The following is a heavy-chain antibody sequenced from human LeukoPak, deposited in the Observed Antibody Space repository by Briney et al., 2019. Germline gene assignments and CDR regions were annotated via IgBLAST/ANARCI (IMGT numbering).Heavy chain of an antibody. CDR2: IYYSGST. D-gene: IGHD2-15*01. CDR1: GDSISNSNYY. V-gene: IGHV4-39*07. CDR3: ARIFRGYSGGGWYKSWLDP. Sequence: PSETLSLTCTVSGDSISNSNYYWGWIRQPPGKGLEWIGTIYYSGSTYYNPSLMSRVAISVDTSKNQFSLKLTSVTAADMAVYFCARIFRGYSGGGWYKSWLDPWGQGTLVTVSS. J-gene: IGHJ5*02.